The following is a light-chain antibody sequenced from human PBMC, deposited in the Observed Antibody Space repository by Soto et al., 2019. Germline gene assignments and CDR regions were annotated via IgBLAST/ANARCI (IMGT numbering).Light chain of an antibody. CDR2: GNS. V-gene: IGLV1-40*01. CDR3: QSYDSSLSVV. CDR1: RSNIGAGYD. J-gene: IGLJ2*01. Sequence: QSVLTQPPSVSGAPGQRVTISCTGSRSNIGAGYDVHWYQQFPGTAPKLLIYGNSNRPSGVPDRFSGSKSGTSASLAITGLQAEDEADYYCQSYDSSLSVVFGGGTKLTVL.